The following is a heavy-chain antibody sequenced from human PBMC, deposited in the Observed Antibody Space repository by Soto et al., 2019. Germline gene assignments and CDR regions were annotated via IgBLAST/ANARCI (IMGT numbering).Heavy chain of an antibody. Sequence: SETLSLTCAVYGGSFSGYYWSWIRQPPGKGLEWIGEINHSGSTKYNPSLKSRVTISVDTSKNQFSLKLSSVTAADTAVYYCARTIRRAVVATLTGFAYWGRGTLVPVSS. CDR3: ARTIRRAVVATLTGFAY. V-gene: IGHV4-34*01. CDR1: GGSFSGYY. CDR2: INHSGST. D-gene: IGHD5-12*01. J-gene: IGHJ4*02.